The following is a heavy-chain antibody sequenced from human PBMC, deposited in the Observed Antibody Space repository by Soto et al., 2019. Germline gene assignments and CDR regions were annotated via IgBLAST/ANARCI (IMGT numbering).Heavy chain of an antibody. Sequence: RLSVSLSCEASGSTFSSYWMSWGRQAPGTVLEWVDNIKPDGSEKYYVDSVKCRFTISTDNAKNSLYLQMNSLRAEDTAAYYCASEAARPFDYWGQGTLVTVSS. CDR2: IKPDGSEK. D-gene: IGHD6-6*01. CDR3: ASEAARPFDY. V-gene: IGHV3-7*03. J-gene: IGHJ4*02. CDR1: GSTFSSYW.